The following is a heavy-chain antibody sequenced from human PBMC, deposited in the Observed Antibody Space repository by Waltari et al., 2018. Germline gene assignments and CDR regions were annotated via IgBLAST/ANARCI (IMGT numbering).Heavy chain of an antibody. V-gene: IGHV4-4*02. D-gene: IGHD2-15*01. Sequence: LGPGLVEPSGTLSLICAVSGDFRSDTYWWSWVRQAPGKGLEWLGHVRGSGKTNYNPSFASRVTVSVDTSTAQFSLKVTSATAADTAVYYCARDRGRGLYLDSWGQGILVTVSP. CDR1: GDFRSDTYW. CDR3: ARDRGRGLYLDS. CDR2: VRGSGKT. J-gene: IGHJ4*02.